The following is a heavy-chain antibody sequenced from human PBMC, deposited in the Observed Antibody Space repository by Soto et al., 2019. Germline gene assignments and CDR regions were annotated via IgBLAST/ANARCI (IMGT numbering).Heavy chain of an antibody. V-gene: IGHV1-69*06. D-gene: IGHD2-8*01. CDR3: ARVRDIVLMVYADHPYYYGMEV. CDR1: GGTFSSYA. J-gene: IGHJ6*02. Sequence: SVKVSCKASGGTFSSYAISWVRQAPGQGLEWMGGIIPIFGTANYAQKFQGRVTITADKSTSTAYMELSSLRSEDTAVYHCARVRDIVLMVYADHPYYYGMEVWG. CDR2: IIPIFGTA.